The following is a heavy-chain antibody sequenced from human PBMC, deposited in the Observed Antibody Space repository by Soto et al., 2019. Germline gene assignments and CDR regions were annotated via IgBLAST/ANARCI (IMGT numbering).Heavy chain of an antibody. CDR3: AREGTGYSAFDI. CDR1: GYTFSGYY. D-gene: IGHD3-9*01. V-gene: IGHV1-2*02. J-gene: IGHJ3*02. CDR2: INPKSGGT. Sequence: GKVSCKASGYTFSGYYMHWVRQAPGQGLEWMGWINPKSGGTKYVQKFQGRVTMTRDTSSNTVYMDLSRLTSDDTAVYYCAREGTGYSAFDIWGQGTMVTVSS.